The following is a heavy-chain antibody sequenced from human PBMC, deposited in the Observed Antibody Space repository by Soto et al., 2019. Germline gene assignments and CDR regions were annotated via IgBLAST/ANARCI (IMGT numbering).Heavy chain of an antibody. CDR3: ARLSTDSSSWYLDY. D-gene: IGHD6-13*01. CDR2: IYYSGST. V-gene: IGHV4-39*01. Sequence: QLQLQESGPGLVKPSETLSLTCTVSGGSISSSSYYWGWIRQPPGKGREWIGSIYYSGSTYYNPSLKSRVTISVDTSKNQFSLKLSSVTAADTAVYYCARLSTDSSSWYLDYWGQGTLVTVSS. CDR1: GGSISSSSYY. J-gene: IGHJ4*02.